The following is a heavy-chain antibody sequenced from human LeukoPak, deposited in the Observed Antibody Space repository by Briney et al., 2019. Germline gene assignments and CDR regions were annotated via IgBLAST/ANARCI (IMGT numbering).Heavy chain of an antibody. D-gene: IGHD3-9*01. CDR3: AKGKNVLRYFDWSFDAFDI. CDR1: GFTFSSYA. V-gene: IGHV3-23*01. Sequence: GGSLRLSCAASGFTFSSYAMSWVRQAPGKGLEGVSAISGSCCSTYYADSVKGRFTISRDNSKNTLYLQMNSLRAEDTAVYYCAKGKNVLRYFDWSFDAFDIWGQGTMVTVSS. J-gene: IGHJ3*02. CDR2: ISGSCCST.